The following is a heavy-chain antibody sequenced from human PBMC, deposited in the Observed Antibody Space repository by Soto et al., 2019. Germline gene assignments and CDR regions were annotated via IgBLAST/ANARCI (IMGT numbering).Heavy chain of an antibody. CDR1: GGSVSSGSYY. CDR2: IYYSGST. J-gene: IGHJ6*02. D-gene: IGHD2-8*01. CDR3: ARDLGVLGYYYGMDV. V-gene: IGHV4-61*01. Sequence: SETLSLTCTVSGGSVSSGSYYWSWIRQPPGKGLEWIGYIYYSGSTNYNPSLKSRVTISVDTSENQFSLKLSSVTAADTAVYYCARDLGVLGYYYGMDVWGQGTTVTVSS.